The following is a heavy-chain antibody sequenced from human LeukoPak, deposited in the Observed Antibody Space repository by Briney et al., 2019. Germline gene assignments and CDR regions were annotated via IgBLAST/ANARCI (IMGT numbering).Heavy chain of an antibody. J-gene: IGHJ6*03. CDR3: ARGVRYYYYYMDV. CDR1: GGSISSYY. Sequence: SETLSLTCTVSGGSISSYYWSWIRQPPGKGLDWIGYIYYSGSTNYNPSLKSRVTISVDTSKNQFSLKLSSVTAADTAVYYCARGVRYYYYYMDVWGKGTTVTVSS. CDR2: IYYSGST. V-gene: IGHV4-59*01.